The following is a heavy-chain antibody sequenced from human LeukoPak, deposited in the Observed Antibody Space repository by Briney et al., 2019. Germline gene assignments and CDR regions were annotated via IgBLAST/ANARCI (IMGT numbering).Heavy chain of an antibody. D-gene: IGHD6-13*01. J-gene: IGHJ4*02. CDR3: ARDRLSAAGRGG. CDR2: INTNSGDT. Sequence: ASVKVSCKASGFTFTAYDLHWVRQAPGHGPEWMGRINTNSGDTNYGQKFQDRVTMTRDTSITTVYMELNRLTSDDTAVYYCARDRLSAAGRGGWGPGTLVTVSS. V-gene: IGHV1-2*06. CDR1: GFTFTAYD.